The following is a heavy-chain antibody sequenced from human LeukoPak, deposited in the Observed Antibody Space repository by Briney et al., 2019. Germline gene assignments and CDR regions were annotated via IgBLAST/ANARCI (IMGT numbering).Heavy chain of an antibody. Sequence: ASVKVSCKASGYTFTGYSMHWVRQAPGQGLEWMGWINPNSGVTNYAQKFQGRATMTRDTSISTAYMELSSLRSDDTAVYYCARVAGGSRFDYWGQGTLVTVSS. CDR2: INPNSGVT. V-gene: IGHV1-2*02. D-gene: IGHD1-26*01. CDR3: ARVAGGSRFDY. J-gene: IGHJ4*02. CDR1: GYTFTGYS.